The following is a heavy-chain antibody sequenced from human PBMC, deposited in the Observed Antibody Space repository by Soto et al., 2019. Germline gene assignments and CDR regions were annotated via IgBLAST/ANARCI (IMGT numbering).Heavy chain of an antibody. Sequence: GGSLRLSCAASGFTFSSYAMSWVRQAPGTGLDWVSAISGSGGSTYYADSVKGRFTISRDNSKNTLYLQMNSLRAEDTAVYYCASTRFLEWLSSHYYFDYWGQGTLVTVSS. CDR1: GFTFSSYA. CDR2: ISGSGGST. CDR3: ASTRFLEWLSSHYYFDY. V-gene: IGHV3-23*01. D-gene: IGHD3-3*01. J-gene: IGHJ4*02.